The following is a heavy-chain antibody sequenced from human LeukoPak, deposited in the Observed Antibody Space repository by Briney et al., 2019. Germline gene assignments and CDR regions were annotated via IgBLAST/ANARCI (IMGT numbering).Heavy chain of an antibody. CDR3: ARKNWNYIGDAFDI. CDR1: GFTFSSYW. Sequence: GGSLRLSCAASGFTFSSYWMSWVRQAPGKGLEWVANIKQGGSEKYYVDSVKGRFTISRDNAKNSLYLQMNSLRAEDTAVYYCARKNWNYIGDAFDIWGQGTMVTVSS. V-gene: IGHV3-7*01. CDR2: IKQGGSEK. D-gene: IGHD1-7*01. J-gene: IGHJ3*02.